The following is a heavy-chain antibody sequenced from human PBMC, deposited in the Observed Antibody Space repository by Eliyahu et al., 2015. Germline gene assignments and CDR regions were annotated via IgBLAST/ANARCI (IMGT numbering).Heavy chain of an antibody. V-gene: IGHV1-69*01. D-gene: IGHD2-15*01. CDR2: IIPIFGTA. Sequence: QVQLVQSGAEVKKPGXSVXVSCKASXGXFSRYXISWVRQAPGQGLEWMGGIIPIFGTANYAQKFRGRVTITADETTNTVSMQLSSLRPEDTAVYFCAREGGDYCNGGNCFLIYWGQGTLVTVSS. CDR3: AREGGDYCNGGNCFLIY. CDR1: XGXFSRYX. J-gene: IGHJ4*02.